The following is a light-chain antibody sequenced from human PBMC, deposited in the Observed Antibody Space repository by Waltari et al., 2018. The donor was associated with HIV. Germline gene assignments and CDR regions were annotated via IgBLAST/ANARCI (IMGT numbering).Light chain of an antibody. CDR1: SPNIGGIFE. CDR3: QSYDNSLTVV. CDR2: GNK. J-gene: IGLJ2*01. Sequence: QSVLTQPPSVSGAPGHRVTHSCPGSSPNIGGIFELHWYQQLPGTAPKLLIYGNKNRPSGVPDRFSASKSGSSASLIITGLQTEDEADYYCQSYDNSLTVVFGGGTKVTVL. V-gene: IGLV1-40*01.